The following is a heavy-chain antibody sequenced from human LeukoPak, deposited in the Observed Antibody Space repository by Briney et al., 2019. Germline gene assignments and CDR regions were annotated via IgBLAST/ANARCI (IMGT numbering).Heavy chain of an antibody. CDR3: AREARFALPVVGSGDY. J-gene: IGHJ4*02. V-gene: IGHV4-38-2*02. CDR2: MFYNGAT. D-gene: IGHD6-19*01. CDR1: GYSISSGYY. Sequence: PSETLSLTCTVSGYSISSGYYWGWIRQPPGKGLEWIGTMFYNGATKSNPSLSSRVTMSIDTSKNQFSLKLRSVTAADTAVYYCAREARFALPVVGSGDYWGQGTLVTVSS.